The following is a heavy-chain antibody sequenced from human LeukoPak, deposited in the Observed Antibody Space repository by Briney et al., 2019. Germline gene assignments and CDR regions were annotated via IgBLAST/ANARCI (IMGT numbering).Heavy chain of an antibody. D-gene: IGHD4-17*01. CDR2: IYHRGST. CDR3: ASSRYYGDYYFDY. CDR1: GYSISSGYY. Sequence: SETLSLTCTVSGYSISSGYYWGWIRQPPGKGLEWIGSIYHRGSTYYNPSLKSRVTISVDTSKNQFSLKLSSVTAADTAVYYCASSRYYGDYYFDYWGQGTLVTVSS. J-gene: IGHJ4*02. V-gene: IGHV4-38-2*02.